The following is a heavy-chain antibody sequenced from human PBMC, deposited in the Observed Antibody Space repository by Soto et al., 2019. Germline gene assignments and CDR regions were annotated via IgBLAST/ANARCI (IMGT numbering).Heavy chain of an antibody. CDR1: GYSFTSYW. V-gene: IGHV5-51*01. J-gene: IGHJ6*02. CDR3: ASTSGYSSSWYLSYYGMDV. D-gene: IGHD6-13*01. CDR2: IYPGDSDT. Sequence: GESLKISCKGSGYSFTSYWIGWVRQMPGKGLEWMGIIYPGDSDTRYSPSFQGQVTISADKSISTAYLQWSSLKASDTAMYYCASTSGYSSSWYLSYYGMDVWGQGATVTVPS.